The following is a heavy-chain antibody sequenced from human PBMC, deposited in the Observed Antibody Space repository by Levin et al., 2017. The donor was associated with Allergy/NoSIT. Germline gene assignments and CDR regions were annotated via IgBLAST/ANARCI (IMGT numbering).Heavy chain of an antibody. CDR1: GFTFSSYA. J-gene: IGHJ4*02. Sequence: PGGSLRLSCAASGFTFSSYAMHWVRQAPGKGLEWVAVISYDGSNKYYADSVKGRFTISRDNSKNTLYLQMNSLRAEDTAVYYCARAARNALLWFGEFDYWGQGTLVTVSS. D-gene: IGHD3-10*01. CDR2: ISYDGSNK. CDR3: ARAARNALLWFGEFDY. V-gene: IGHV3-30-3*01.